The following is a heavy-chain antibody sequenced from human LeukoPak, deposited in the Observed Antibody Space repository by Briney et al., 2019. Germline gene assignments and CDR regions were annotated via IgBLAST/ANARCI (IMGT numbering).Heavy chain of an antibody. CDR2: IIPIFGTA. V-gene: IGHV1-69*01. D-gene: IGHD2-2*01. J-gene: IGHJ5*02. Sequence: SAKVSCKASGGTFSSYAISWVRRAPGQGLEWMGGIIPIFGTANYAQRFQGRVTITADESTSTAYMELSSLRSEDTAVYYCARGVAGYCSSTSCCPFDPWGQGTLVTVSS. CDR1: GGTFSSYA. CDR3: ARGVAGYCSSTSCCPFDP.